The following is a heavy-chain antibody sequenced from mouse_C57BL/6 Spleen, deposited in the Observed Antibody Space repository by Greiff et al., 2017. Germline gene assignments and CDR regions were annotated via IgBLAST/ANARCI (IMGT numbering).Heavy chain of an antibody. Sequence: VKLMESGAELVKPGASVKLSCKASGYTFTSYWMHWVKQRPGQGLEWIGMIHPNSGSTNYNEKFKSKATLTVDKSSSTAYMQLSSLTSEDSAVYYCARMDGHNWGQGTTLTVSS. CDR1: GYTFTSYW. D-gene: IGHD2-3*01. V-gene: IGHV1-64*01. CDR3: ARMDGHN. CDR2: IHPNSGST. J-gene: IGHJ2*01.